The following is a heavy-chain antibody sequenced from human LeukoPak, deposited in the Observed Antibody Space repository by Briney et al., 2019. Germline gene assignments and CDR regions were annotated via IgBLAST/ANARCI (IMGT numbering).Heavy chain of an antibody. CDR1: GFTFSNYW. D-gene: IGHD1-14*01. CDR2: INSDGRRT. J-gene: IGHJ4*02. Sequence: PGGSLRLSCAASGFTFSNYWMHWVRQAPGKGLVWVSHINSDGRRTNYAASVEGRFTISRDNAKNTLYLQMNSLRAEDTAVYYCVRQPDYWGQGTLVTVSS. V-gene: IGHV3-74*01. CDR3: VRQPDY.